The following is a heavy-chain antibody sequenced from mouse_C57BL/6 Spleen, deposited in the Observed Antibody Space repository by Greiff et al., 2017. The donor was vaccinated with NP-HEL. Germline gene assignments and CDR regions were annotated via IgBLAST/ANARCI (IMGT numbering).Heavy chain of an antibody. CDR2: IYPGDGDT. Sequence: QVQLQQSGPELVKPGASVKISCKASGYAFSSSWMNWVKQRPGKGLEWIGRIYPGDGDTNYNGKFKGKATLTADKSSSTAYMQLSSLTSDDSAVYFCARQLRLLAYWVQGTLVTVSA. CDR3: ARQLRLLAY. V-gene: IGHV1-82*01. D-gene: IGHD3-2*02. CDR1: GYAFSSSW. J-gene: IGHJ3*01.